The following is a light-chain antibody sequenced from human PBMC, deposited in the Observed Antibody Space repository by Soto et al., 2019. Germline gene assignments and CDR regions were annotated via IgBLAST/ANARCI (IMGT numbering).Light chain of an antibody. J-gene: IGLJ1*01. CDR1: SSDVGRYNF. CDR3: SSFSSSSTQV. V-gene: IGLV2-14*03. Sequence: QSALTQPASVSGSSGRSITISCTGTSSDVGRYNFVSWYQQHPGYAPKLLIYAVSDRPSGVSTRFSGSKSGNTASLAISGLQAEEEAVYYCSSFSSSSTQVFGTGTKLTVL. CDR2: AVS.